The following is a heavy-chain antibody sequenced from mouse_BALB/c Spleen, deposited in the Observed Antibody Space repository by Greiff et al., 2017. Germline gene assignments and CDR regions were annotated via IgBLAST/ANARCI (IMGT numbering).Heavy chain of an antibody. D-gene: IGHD2-3*01. CDR3: ARWLLLFYAMDY. CDR2: IDPANGNT. Sequence: EVQLQQSGAELVKPGASVKLSCTASGFNIKDTYMHWVKQRPEQGLEWIGRIDPANGNTKYDPKFQGKATITADTSSNTAYLQLSSLTSEDTAVYYCARWLLLFYAMDYWGEGTSVTVSS. CDR1: GFNIKDTY. J-gene: IGHJ4*01. V-gene: IGHV14-3*02.